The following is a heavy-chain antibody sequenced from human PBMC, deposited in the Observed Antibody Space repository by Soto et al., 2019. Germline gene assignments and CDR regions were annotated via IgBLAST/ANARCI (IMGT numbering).Heavy chain of an antibody. Sequence: GESLKISCKGSGSSFTSYWIGWVRQMPGKGLEWMGIIYPGDSDTRYSPSFQGQVTISADKSISTAYLQWSSLKAADTAMYYWARLRSGEWGSGEKYYFDYWGQGTLVTVSS. D-gene: IGHD3-10*01. J-gene: IGHJ4*02. CDR1: GSSFTSYW. CDR2: IYPGDSDT. V-gene: IGHV5-51*01. CDR3: ARLRSGEWGSGEKYYFDY.